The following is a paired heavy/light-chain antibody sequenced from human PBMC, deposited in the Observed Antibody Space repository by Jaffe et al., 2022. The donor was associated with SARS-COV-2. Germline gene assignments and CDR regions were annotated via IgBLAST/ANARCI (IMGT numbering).Light chain of an antibody. CDR2: VIS. Sequence: DIQMTQSPSSLSASVGDRVTITCRASQSISNYLNWYQQKPGQAPKLLIYVISSLQSGVPSRFSGSRSGTDFTLTISGLQPEDFATYYCQQSFTTPWTFGQGTKVEI. CDR3: QQSFTTPWT. CDR1: QSISNY. V-gene: IGKV1-39*01. J-gene: IGKJ1*01.
Heavy chain of an antibody. V-gene: IGHV3-66*02. CDR1: GFTVSSNY. Sequence: EVQLVESGGGLVQPGGSLRVSCAASGFTVSSNYMSWVRQAPGKGLEWVSVIYSGGSTYYADSVKGRFTISRDNSKNMVFLQMNSLRVEDTAVYYCARSPSSSWYGADYWGQGTLVTVSS. CDR2: IYSGGST. CDR3: ARSPSSSWYGADY. J-gene: IGHJ4*02. D-gene: IGHD6-13*01.